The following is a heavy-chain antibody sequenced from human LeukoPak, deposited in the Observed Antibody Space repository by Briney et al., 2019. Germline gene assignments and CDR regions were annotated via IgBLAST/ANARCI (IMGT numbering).Heavy chain of an antibody. CDR3: ARGYCSSAGCYDWLDP. Sequence: ASVKVSCKASGYTFTSYYMHWVRQAPGQGLEWMGWINPNTGDTNYAQNFQGRVTMSRDTSISTAYMELSNLRSDDTAVYYCARGYCSSAGCYDWLDPWGQGTLVTVSS. D-gene: IGHD2-2*01. CDR1: GYTFTSYY. V-gene: IGHV1-2*02. J-gene: IGHJ5*02. CDR2: INPNTGDT.